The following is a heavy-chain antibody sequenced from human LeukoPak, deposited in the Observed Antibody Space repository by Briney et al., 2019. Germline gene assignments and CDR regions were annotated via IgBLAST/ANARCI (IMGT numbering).Heavy chain of an antibody. Sequence: GGSLRLSCAASGFTFSSYGMHWVRQAPGKGLEWVAVIWYDGSNRYYADSVKGRFTISRGNSKNTLYLQMNSLRAEDTAVYYCARDLLYYDFWSGYYEAPRDYYYGMDVWGQGTTVTVSS. D-gene: IGHD3-3*01. V-gene: IGHV3-33*01. CDR3: ARDLLYYDFWSGYYEAPRDYYYGMDV. CDR1: GFTFSSYG. J-gene: IGHJ6*02. CDR2: IWYDGSNR.